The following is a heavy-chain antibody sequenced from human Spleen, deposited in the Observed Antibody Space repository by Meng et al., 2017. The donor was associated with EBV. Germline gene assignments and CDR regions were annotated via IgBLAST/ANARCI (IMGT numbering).Heavy chain of an antibody. CDR3: AKGAGAASWYYFDS. J-gene: IGHJ4*02. D-gene: IGHD6-13*01. V-gene: IGHV1-3*04. Sequence: QVPLVQSGAEVKKPGASVKVSCQNSGYTFTSYAMHWVRQAPGQRLEWMGWIHTGNGDTKYSQKFQGRVTITRDTSASTAYMDLSSLRSEDTAVYYCAKGAGAASWYYFDSWGQGTLVTVSS. CDR1: GYTFTSYA. CDR2: IHTGNGDT.